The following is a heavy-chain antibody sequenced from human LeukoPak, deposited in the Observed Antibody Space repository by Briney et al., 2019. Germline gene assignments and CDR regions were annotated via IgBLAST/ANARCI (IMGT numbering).Heavy chain of an antibody. CDR3: AKDGPDSSGYYRSFQGIFRY. D-gene: IGHD3-22*01. Sequence: GGSLRLSCAASGFTLSTYAMSWVRQTPGKGLEWVAATSSSDAGTYHADSVKGRFTISRDNSKNTLYLQMNSLRAEDTAVYYCAKDGPDSSGYYRSFQGIFRYWGQGTLVTVSS. V-gene: IGHV3-23*01. CDR2: TSSSDAGT. CDR1: GFTLSTYA. J-gene: IGHJ4*02.